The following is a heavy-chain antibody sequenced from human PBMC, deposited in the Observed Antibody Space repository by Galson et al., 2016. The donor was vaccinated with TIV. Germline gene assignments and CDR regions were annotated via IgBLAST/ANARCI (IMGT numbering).Heavy chain of an antibody. CDR2: VSDSGRT. CDR3: ARSGFNSDWYFFTDS. V-gene: IGHV4-59*12. J-gene: IGHJ4*02. Sequence: QPPGKGLEWIGYVSDSGRTHYNPSLQSRITLSLDTSKIQFSLRLTSMTPADTAVYYCARSGFNSDWYFFTDSWGQGTLVTVSS. D-gene: IGHD2-21*02.